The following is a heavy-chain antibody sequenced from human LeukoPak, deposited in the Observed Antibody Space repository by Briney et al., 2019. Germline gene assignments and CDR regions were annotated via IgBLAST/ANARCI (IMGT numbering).Heavy chain of an antibody. CDR3: AADLYDFWSGQMFDP. J-gene: IGHJ5*02. CDR1: GGSLSSGSYY. V-gene: IGHV4-39*01. CDR2: IYYRGST. Sequence: SETLSLTCTISGGSLSSGSYYWGWIRQPPGKGLEWMGSIYYRGSTYYNASLKSRVTISVDTAKNQFSLELSSVNAADTAVYYCAADLYDFWSGQMFDPWGQGKLVTVSS. D-gene: IGHD3-3*01.